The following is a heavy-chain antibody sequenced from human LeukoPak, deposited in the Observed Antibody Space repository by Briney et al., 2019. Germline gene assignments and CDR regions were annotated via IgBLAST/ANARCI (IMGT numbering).Heavy chain of an antibody. V-gene: IGHV4-34*08. CDR1: GFTFSSYA. D-gene: IGHD6-6*01. CDR2: INHSGST. Sequence: GSLRLSCAASGFTFSSYAMSWVRQPPGKGLEWIGEINHSGSTNYNPSLKSRVTISVDTSKNQFSLKLSSVTAADTAVYYCAGSSIAARPRRHFDYWGQGTLVTVSS. J-gene: IGHJ4*02. CDR3: AGSSIAARPRRHFDY.